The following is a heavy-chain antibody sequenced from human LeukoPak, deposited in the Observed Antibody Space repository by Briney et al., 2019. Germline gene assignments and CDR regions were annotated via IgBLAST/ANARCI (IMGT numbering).Heavy chain of an antibody. Sequence: PGGSLRLSCAASGFTFTTYTMHWVRQAPGKGLELLAVISYDGSNKYYADSVRGRFTISRDNSKNTLYLQMNSLRGEDTAVYYCARDSSGSWPNWFDPWDQGTLVTVSS. J-gene: IGHJ5*02. D-gene: IGHD6-13*01. CDR2: ISYDGSNK. CDR1: GFTFTTYT. CDR3: ARDSSGSWPNWFDP. V-gene: IGHV3-30-3*01.